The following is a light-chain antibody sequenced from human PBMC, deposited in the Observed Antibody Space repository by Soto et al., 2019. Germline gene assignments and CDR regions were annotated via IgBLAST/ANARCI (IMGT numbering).Light chain of an antibody. CDR3: QQTYSNPLT. Sequence: DIQMTQSPSSLSASVGDRVTITCRASQSISSLLNWYQQRPGRAPVLLISGASTLQSGVPSRFRGSGSGTDFTLTISSLQPEDFATYSCQQTYSNPLTFGGGTKVEIK. CDR1: QSISSL. V-gene: IGKV1-39*01. CDR2: GAS. J-gene: IGKJ4*01.